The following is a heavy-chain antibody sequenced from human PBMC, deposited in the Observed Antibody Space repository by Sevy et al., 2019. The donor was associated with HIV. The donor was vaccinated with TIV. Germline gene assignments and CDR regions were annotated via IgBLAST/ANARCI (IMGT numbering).Heavy chain of an antibody. CDR1: GFSLNTSGVG. V-gene: IGHV2-5*02. Sequence: SGPTLVNPAQTLTLTCSFSGFSLNTSGVGVGWIRLPPGKALEWLALIFWDVEKRNSPPLKNRLTITKDTSKNQVVLTMTNMDPVDTATYYCSRFLKGDYTDYFDSWDQGSLVTVSS. CDR3: SRFLKGDYTDYFDS. D-gene: IGHD4-4*01. J-gene: IGHJ4*02. CDR2: IFWDVEK.